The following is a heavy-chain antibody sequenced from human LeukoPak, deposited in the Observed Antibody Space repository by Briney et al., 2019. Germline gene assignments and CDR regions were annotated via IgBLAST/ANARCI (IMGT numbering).Heavy chain of an antibody. CDR1: GFTFGSYG. CDR2: ISYDGSNK. Sequence: SGRSLRLSCAASGFTFGSYGMHWVRQAPGKGLEWVAVISYDGSNKYYADSVKGRFTISRDNSKNTLYLQMNSLRAEDTAVYYCAKDFPVADREGSYYWGQGTLVTVSS. J-gene: IGHJ4*02. CDR3: AKDFPVADREGSYY. V-gene: IGHV3-30*18. D-gene: IGHD6-19*01.